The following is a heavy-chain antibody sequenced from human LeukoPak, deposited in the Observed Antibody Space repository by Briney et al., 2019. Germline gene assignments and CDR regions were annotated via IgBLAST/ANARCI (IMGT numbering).Heavy chain of an antibody. CDR1: GYTFTGYY. CDR2: INPNSGGT. V-gene: IGHV1-2*02. D-gene: IGHD2-21*02. J-gene: IGHJ1*01. Sequence: ASVKVSCKASGYTFTGYYMHWVRQAPGQGLEWMGWINPNSGGTNYAQKFQGRVTMTRATSISTAYMELSRLRSDDTAVYYCATSYCGGDCYSFQHWGQGTLVTVSS. CDR3: ATSYCGGDCYSFQH.